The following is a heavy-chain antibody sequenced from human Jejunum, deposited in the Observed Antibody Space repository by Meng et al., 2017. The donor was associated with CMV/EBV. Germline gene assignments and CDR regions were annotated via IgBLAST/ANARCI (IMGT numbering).Heavy chain of an antibody. CDR3: AREGTNSYYFDY. Sequence: CVVSGDSISRGDSYWSWIRQPPGKGLEWIGYIYESGSTSYNPSLESRVTISVDTSKNQFSLKVMSVTAADTAVYYCAREGTNSYYFDYWGQGTLVTVSS. CDR1: GDSISRGDSY. V-gene: IGHV4-30-4*01. J-gene: IGHJ4*02. CDR2: IYESGST. D-gene: IGHD1-14*01.